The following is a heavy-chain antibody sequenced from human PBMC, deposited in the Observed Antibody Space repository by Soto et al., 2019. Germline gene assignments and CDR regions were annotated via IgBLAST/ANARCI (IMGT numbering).Heavy chain of an antibody. V-gene: IGHV4-39*01. J-gene: IGHJ6*03. Sequence: QLQLQESGPGLVKPSETLSLTCTVSGGSISSSSYYWGWIRQPPGKGLEWIGSIYYSGSTYYNPSLKSRVTISVDTSKNQFSLKLSSVTAADTAVYYCASRIAVAEYYYYYYMDVWGKGTTVTVSS. CDR2: IYYSGST. CDR3: ASRIAVAEYYYYYYMDV. D-gene: IGHD6-19*01. CDR1: GGSISSSSYY.